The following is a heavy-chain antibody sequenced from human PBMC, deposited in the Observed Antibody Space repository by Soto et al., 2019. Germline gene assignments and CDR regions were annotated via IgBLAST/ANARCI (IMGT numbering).Heavy chain of an antibody. CDR3: ARGVLGPGDYYYGMDV. Sequence: PRGSLRLSCAASGFTFSNYGMHWVRQAPGEGLEWVSGIGAASDTYYPVSVQGRFTVSRDNAKKSLYLQMNSLRAGDTAVYYCARGVLGPGDYYYGMDVWGQGTTVTVSS. V-gene: IGHV3-13*01. CDR2: IGAASDT. CDR1: GFTFSNYG. J-gene: IGHJ6*02. D-gene: IGHD7-27*01.